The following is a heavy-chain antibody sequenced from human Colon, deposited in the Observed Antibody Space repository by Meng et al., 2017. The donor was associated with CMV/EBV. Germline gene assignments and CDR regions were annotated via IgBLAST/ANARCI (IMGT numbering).Heavy chain of an antibody. CDR3: AKDSGAGSSSYSLDY. D-gene: IGHD6-6*01. V-gene: IGHV3-9*01. CDR2: ISWNSGSI. CDR1: GFTFDDYA. J-gene: IGHJ4*02. Sequence: SLKISCAASGFTFDDYAMHWVRQAPGKGLEWVSGISWNSGSIGYADSVKGRFTISRDNAKNSLYLQMNSLRVEDTALYYCAKDSGAGSSSYSLDYWGQGALVTVSS.